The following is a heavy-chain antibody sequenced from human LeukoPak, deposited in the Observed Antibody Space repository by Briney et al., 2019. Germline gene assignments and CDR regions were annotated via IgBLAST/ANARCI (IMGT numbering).Heavy chain of an antibody. D-gene: IGHD3-22*01. J-gene: IGHJ5*01. CDR2: IYPGDSDT. CDR3: ARLTMIQVGTYNWFDS. Sequence: GESLKISCKGSGYSFTSYWIGWVRQMPGKGLEWMGIIYPGDSDTRYSPSFQGQVIISADKSINTAYLHWSDLKDTDTAMYYCARLTMIQVGTYNWFDSWGQGTLVTVSS. V-gene: IGHV5-51*01. CDR1: GYSFTSYW.